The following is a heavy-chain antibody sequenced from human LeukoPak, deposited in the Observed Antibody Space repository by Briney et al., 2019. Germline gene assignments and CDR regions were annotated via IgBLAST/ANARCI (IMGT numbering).Heavy chain of an antibody. Sequence: PGGSLRLSCAASGFTFSSYWMSWVRQAPGKGLEWVANIKQDGSEKYYVDSVKGRFTISRDNAKNSLYLQMNSLRAEDTAVYYCARGGRLRTLTFDYWGQGTLVTVSS. CDR2: IKQDGSEK. CDR3: ARGGRLRTLTFDY. V-gene: IGHV3-7*01. D-gene: IGHD2-21*02. J-gene: IGHJ4*02. CDR1: GFTFSSYW.